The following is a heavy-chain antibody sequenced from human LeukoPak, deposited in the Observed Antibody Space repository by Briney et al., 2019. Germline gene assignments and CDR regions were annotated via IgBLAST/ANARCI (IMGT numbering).Heavy chain of an antibody. Sequence: GGSLRLSCAGSGFSFSSHGMNWVRQAPGKGLEWVSGISPSGDITYYTDSVRGRFTISRDNADNSLYLQMNSLRAEDTAVYYCAREDQATVSEVGFDYWGQGTLVTVSS. V-gene: IGHV3-48*04. J-gene: IGHJ4*02. CDR2: ISPSGDIT. D-gene: IGHD4-11*01. CDR3: AREDQATVSEVGFDY. CDR1: GFSFSSHG.